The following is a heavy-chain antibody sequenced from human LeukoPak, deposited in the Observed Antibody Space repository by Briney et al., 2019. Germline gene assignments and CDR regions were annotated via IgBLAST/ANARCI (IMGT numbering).Heavy chain of an antibody. CDR1: GGSFSGYY. J-gene: IGHJ4*02. CDR2: INPSGGT. CDR3: ARGNNGDRLAN. D-gene: IGHD3-16*01. Sequence: PSETLSLTCAVSGGSFSGYYWNWIRQPPGNGLEWIGEINPSGGTNYSPSLKSRVTISVNTSTNQFSLKVTPVTAADTAVYYCARGNNGDRLANWGQGTLVTVSS. V-gene: IGHV4-34*01.